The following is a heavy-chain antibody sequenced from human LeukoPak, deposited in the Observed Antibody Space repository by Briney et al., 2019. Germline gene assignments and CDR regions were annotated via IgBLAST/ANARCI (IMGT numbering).Heavy chain of an antibody. V-gene: IGHV1-2*02. CDR3: ARDSDPAMLLCDH. J-gene: IGHJ4*02. CDR1: GYTFTGYY. Sequence: GASVKVSCKASGYTFTGYYMHWVRQAPGQGLEWMGWINPNSGGTNYAQKFQGRVIMTRDTSISTAYIELSRLRSDDTAGYYCARDSDPAMLLCDHGGQGTLVTLST. D-gene: IGHD5-18*01. CDR2: INPNSGGT.